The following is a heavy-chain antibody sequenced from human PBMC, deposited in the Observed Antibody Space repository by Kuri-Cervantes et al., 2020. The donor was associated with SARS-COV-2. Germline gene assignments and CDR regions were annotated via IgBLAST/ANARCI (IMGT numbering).Heavy chain of an antibody. CDR3: TTVLVFGWFDP. D-gene: IGHD3-16*01. Sequence: GGSLRLSCAASGFTFSNAWMNWVRQAPGKGLEWVGRIKSKTDDGTTDYAAPVKGRFTISRDDSKNTLYLQMNSLKTEDTAVYYCTTVLVFGWFDPWGQGTLVTVSS. V-gene: IGHV3-15*07. CDR1: GFTFSNAW. J-gene: IGHJ5*02. CDR2: IKSKTDDGTT.